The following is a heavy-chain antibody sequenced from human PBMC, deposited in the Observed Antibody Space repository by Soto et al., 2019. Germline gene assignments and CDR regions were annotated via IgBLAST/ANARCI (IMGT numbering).Heavy chain of an antibody. J-gene: IGHJ4*02. Sequence: PSETLSLTCTVSGGSISSGDYYWSWIRQPPGKGLEWIGYIYYSGSTYYNPSLKSRVTISVDTSKNQFSLKLSSVTAADTAVYYCARGRWGTIFDYWGQGTLVTVSS. V-gene: IGHV4-30-4*01. CDR3: ARGRWGTIFDY. CDR1: GGSISSGDYY. D-gene: IGHD3-16*01. CDR2: IYYSGST.